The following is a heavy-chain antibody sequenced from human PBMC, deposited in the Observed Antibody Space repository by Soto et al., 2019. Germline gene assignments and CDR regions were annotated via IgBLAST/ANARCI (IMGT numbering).Heavy chain of an antibody. D-gene: IGHD6-19*01. CDR2: ISYDGSNK. Sequence: QVQLVESGGGVVQHGRSLRLSCAASGFTFSSYAMHWVRQAPGKGLEWVAVISYDGSNKYYADSVKGRFTISRDNSKNTLYLQMNSLRAEDTAVYYWARASSSGWYMGGYWGQGTLVTVSA. CDR1: GFTFSSYA. J-gene: IGHJ4*02. CDR3: ARASSSGWYMGGY. V-gene: IGHV3-30-3*01.